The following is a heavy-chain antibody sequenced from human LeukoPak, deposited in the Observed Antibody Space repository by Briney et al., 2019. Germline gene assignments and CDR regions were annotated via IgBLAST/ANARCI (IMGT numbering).Heavy chain of an antibody. V-gene: IGHV3-7*01. Sequence: GGSLRLSCAASGFTVSSNYMSWVRQAPGKGLEWVANIKQDGSEKYYVDSVKGRFTISRDNAKNSLYLQMNSLRAEDTAVYYCARGIVVSRGDYWGQGTLVTVSS. CDR1: GFTVSSNY. D-gene: IGHD1-26*01. J-gene: IGHJ4*02. CDR3: ARGIVVSRGDY. CDR2: IKQDGSEK.